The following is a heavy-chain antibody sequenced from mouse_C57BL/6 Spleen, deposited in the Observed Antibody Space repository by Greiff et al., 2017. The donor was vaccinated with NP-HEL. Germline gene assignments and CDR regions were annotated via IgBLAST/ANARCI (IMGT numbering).Heavy chain of an antibody. CDR2: INPSSGGT. CDR1: GYSFTGYY. V-gene: IGHV1-42*01. CDR3: ARFRGVFAY. Sequence: VQLQQSGPELVKPGASVKISCKASGYSFTGYYMNWVKQSPEKSLEWIGEINPSSGGTTYIQKFKAKATLTVDKSSSTSYMQLKSLTSEDSAVYWCARFRGVFAYGGQGTLVTVSA. J-gene: IGHJ3*01.